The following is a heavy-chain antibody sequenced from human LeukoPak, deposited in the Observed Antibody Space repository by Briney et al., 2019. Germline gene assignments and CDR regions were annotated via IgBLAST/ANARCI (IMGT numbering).Heavy chain of an antibody. Sequence: SETLSLTCTVSGGSISSYYWSWIRQPPGKGMEWIAYIYYSGSTNYNPSLKSRVTISVDTSRNQFSLKLRSVTAADTALYYCARLHTAMLYFDYWGQGTLVTVS. CDR1: GGSISSYY. V-gene: IGHV4-59*08. J-gene: IGHJ4*02. D-gene: IGHD5-18*01. CDR3: ARLHTAMLYFDY. CDR2: IYYSGST.